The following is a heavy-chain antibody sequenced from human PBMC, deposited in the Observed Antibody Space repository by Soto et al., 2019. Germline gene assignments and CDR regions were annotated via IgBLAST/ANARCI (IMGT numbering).Heavy chain of an antibody. CDR3: ARAATGYCSSTSCYFDY. V-gene: IGHV1-69*02. CDR1: GGTFSSYT. D-gene: IGHD2-2*03. J-gene: IGHJ4*02. CDR2: IIPILGIA. Sequence: QVQLVQSGAEVKKPGSSVKVSCKASGGTFSSYTISWVRQAPGQGLEWMGRIIPILGIANYAQKFQGRVTITADKSTSTAYMELSSLRSEDTAVYYCARAATGYCSSTSCYFDYWGQGTLVTVSS.